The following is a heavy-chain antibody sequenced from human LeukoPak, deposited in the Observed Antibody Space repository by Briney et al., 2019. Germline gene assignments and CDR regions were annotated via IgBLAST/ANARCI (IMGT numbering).Heavy chain of an antibody. J-gene: IGHJ5*02. Sequence: PGGSLRLSCAASGFTSSICDMTWVRQAPGKGLEWVSVISGSGDSTYYADSVKGRFTISRDNSKNTLYLQMNSLRADDTAVYYCAKGNWNDDWGQGTLVIVSS. CDR1: GFTSSICD. CDR3: AKGNWNDD. V-gene: IGHV3-23*01. CDR2: ISGSGDST.